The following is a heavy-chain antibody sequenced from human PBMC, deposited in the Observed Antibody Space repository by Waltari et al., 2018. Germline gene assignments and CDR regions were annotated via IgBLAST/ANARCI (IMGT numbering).Heavy chain of an antibody. CDR2: RSYDGSNK. J-gene: IGHJ4*02. CDR3: AKDGTAMGPFDY. Sequence: QVQLVESGGGVVQPGRSLRLSCAASGFTFSSYGMHWVRQAPGKGLEWVAVRSYDGSNKYYADSVKGRFTISRDNSKNTLYLQMNSLRAEDTAVYYCAKDGTAMGPFDYWGQGTLVTVSS. V-gene: IGHV3-30*18. CDR1: GFTFSSYG. D-gene: IGHD5-18*01.